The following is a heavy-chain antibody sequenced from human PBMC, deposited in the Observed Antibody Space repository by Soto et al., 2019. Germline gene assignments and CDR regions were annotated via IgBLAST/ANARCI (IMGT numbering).Heavy chain of an antibody. V-gene: IGHV1-58*01. CDR3: AGRYCSGGSCYNYYGMDV. CDR1: GFTFSSSA. J-gene: IGHJ6*02. CDR2: IVVGNGNT. D-gene: IGHD2-15*01. Sequence: QMQLVQSGPEVKKPGTSVKVSCKASGFTFSSSAVQWVRQARGQRLEWIGWIVVGNGNTNYAQKFQERVTITRDMSTRTAYMELNSLRSEDTAVYYCAGRYCSGGSCYNYYGMDVWGQGTTVTVSS.